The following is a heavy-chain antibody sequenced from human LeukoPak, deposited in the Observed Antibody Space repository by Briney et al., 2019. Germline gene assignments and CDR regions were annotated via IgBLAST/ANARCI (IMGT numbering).Heavy chain of an antibody. J-gene: IGHJ4*02. CDR2: INPSGGST. V-gene: IGHV1-46*01. D-gene: IGHD3-3*01. CDR3: ARVYYDFWSGYYPYYFDY. CDR1: GYTFTSYY. Sequence: ASVKVSCKASGYTFTSYYMHWVRQAPGQGLEWMGIINPSGGSTSYAQKFQGRVTMTRDTSTSTVYMELRSLRSDDTAVYYCARVYYDFWSGYYPYYFDYWGQGTLVTVSS.